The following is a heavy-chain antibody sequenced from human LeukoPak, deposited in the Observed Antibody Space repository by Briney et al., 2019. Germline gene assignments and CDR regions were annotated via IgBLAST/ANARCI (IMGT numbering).Heavy chain of an antibody. CDR1: GGSFSSYY. CDR2: INHSRST. J-gene: IGHJ4*02. CDR3: ASDLVDY. V-gene: IGHV4-34*01. Sequence: SETLSLTCAVYGGSFSSYYWSWIRQPPGKGLEWIGEINHSRSTNYNPSLKSRVTISVDTSKNQFSLKLSSVTAADTAVYYCASDLVDYWGQGTLVTVSS.